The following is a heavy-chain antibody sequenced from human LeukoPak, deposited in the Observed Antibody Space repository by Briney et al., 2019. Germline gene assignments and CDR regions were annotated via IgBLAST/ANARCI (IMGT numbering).Heavy chain of an antibody. V-gene: IGHV4-38-2*02. CDR3: AREAERRIVN. Sequence: SSETLSLTCVVSGFSISSGYYCGWIRQPPGRGLEWIVNSHPSGTTFYNSSLKSRVAMSIDTSKYQFSLKLVSVTAADTAVYYCAREAERRIVNWGQGTLVTVSS. CDR1: GFSISSGYY. CDR2: SHPSGTT. D-gene: IGHD1-1*01. J-gene: IGHJ4*02.